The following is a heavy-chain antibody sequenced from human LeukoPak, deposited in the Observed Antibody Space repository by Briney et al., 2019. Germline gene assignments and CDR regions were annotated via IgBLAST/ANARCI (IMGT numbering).Heavy chain of an antibody. CDR2: IYCSGST. CDR3: ARREKSLRGVVAAADY. D-gene: IGHD6-13*01. V-gene: IGHV4-30-4*08. Sequence: LRLSCAASGFTFSSYAMSWRRQAPEKGQEWVGYIYCSGSTYYNPSLKSRVTISVDTSKIQFSLKLSSVTAADTAVYYCARREKSLRGVVAAADYWGQGTRVTVFS. CDR1: GFTFSSYA. J-gene: IGHJ4*02.